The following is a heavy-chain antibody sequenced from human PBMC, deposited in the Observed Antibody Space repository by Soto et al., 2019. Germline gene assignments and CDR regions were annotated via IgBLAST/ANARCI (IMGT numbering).Heavy chain of an antibody. Sequence: GGSLRLSCVASGFTFSSYAMTWVRQAPGKGLEWVSAISGGDGSPSNADSVKGRFTISRDNSKNTLYLHMNSLRADDTAAYYCAKWHTYNYDSLAFSGFDCWGQGTQVTVSS. V-gene: IGHV3-23*01. CDR1: GFTFSSYA. CDR2: ISGGDGSP. J-gene: IGHJ4*02. CDR3: AKWHTYNYDSLAFSGFDC. D-gene: IGHD3-16*01.